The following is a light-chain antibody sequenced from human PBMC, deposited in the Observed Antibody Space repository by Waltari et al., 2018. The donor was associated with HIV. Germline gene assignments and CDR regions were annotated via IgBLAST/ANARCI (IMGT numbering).Light chain of an antibody. J-gene: IGLJ3*02. V-gene: IGLV10-54*01. CDR1: INNVGDQG. CDR3: SAWDSSLSAWV. Sequence: QAGLTQPPSVSKDLRQTATLTCTGNINNVGDQGAAWLQQHQGHPPKLLASRNNNRPSGNPCGFSASRSGNTASRTITGLQPEDEADYYCSAWDSSLSAWVFGGGTKLTVL. CDR2: RNN.